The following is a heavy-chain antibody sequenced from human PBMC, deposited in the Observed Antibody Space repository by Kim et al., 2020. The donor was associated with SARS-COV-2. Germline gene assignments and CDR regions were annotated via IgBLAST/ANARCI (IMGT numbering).Heavy chain of an antibody. Sequence: ASVKVSCKASGYTFTSYYMHWVRQAPGQGLEWMGIINPSGGSTSYAQKFQGRVTMTRDTSTSTVYMELRSLRSEDTAVYYCARDREQQGEFDWFDPWGQGTLVTVSS. CDR2: INPSGGST. J-gene: IGHJ5*02. V-gene: IGHV1-46*01. D-gene: IGHD6-13*01. CDR3: ARDREQQGEFDWFDP. CDR1: GYTFTSYY.